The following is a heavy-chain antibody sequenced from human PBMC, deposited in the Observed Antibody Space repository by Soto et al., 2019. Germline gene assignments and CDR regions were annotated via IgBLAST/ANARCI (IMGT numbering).Heavy chain of an antibody. Sequence: PSETLSLTCTVSGGTITSYYWSWIRQPAGKGLEWIGRIYSSGSTNYNPSLNSRVIMSVDTSQNQFSLNLSSVTAADTAKYYCARENILTAAAGKRDFDCWGRGTLVTVSS. D-gene: IGHD6-13*01. J-gene: IGHJ4*02. CDR2: IYSSGST. CDR1: GGTITSYY. V-gene: IGHV4-4*07. CDR3: ARENILTAAAGKRDFDC.